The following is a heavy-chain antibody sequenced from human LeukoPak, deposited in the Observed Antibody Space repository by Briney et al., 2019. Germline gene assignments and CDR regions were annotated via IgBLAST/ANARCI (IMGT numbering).Heavy chain of an antibody. V-gene: IGHV1-8*01. CDR2: MNPDSGNT. CDR1: GYPFTTYD. J-gene: IGHJ4*02. Sequence: ASVKVSCKASGYPFTTYDIHWVRQATGQGFDWLGYMNPDSGNTGYAQKFQGRVTITADKSTSTAYMELSSLRSEDTAVYYCARRVGDHSHFDYWGQGTLVTVSS. CDR3: ARRVGDHSHFDY. D-gene: IGHD2-21*02.